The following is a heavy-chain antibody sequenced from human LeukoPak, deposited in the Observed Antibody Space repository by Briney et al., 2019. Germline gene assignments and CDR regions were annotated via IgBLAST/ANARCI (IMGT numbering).Heavy chain of an antibody. Sequence: SETLSLTCAVSGGSISSSNWWSWVRQPPGKGLEWIGEIYHGGNTNYNPSLKSRVTISVDKSKNEFSLKVTSVTAADTAVYYCARDYCSSTSCHRAFDIWGQGTMVTVSS. D-gene: IGHD2-2*01. J-gene: IGHJ3*02. CDR2: IYHGGNT. CDR3: ARDYCSSTSCHRAFDI. CDR1: GGSISSSNW. V-gene: IGHV4-4*02.